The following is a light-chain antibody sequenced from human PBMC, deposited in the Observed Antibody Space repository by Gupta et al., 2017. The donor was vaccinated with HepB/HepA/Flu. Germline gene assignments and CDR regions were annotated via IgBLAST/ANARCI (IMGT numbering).Light chain of an antibody. V-gene: IGLV2-8*01. J-gene: IGLJ2*01. CDR1: SSDGAGYNY. CDR2: EVG. Sequence: QSALTQPPSASGPPGQSVTIACTGPSSDGAGYNYVSWSHQPPGKVPYPMIYEVGKRPSGVTERFSGSKSSSTASLTVTGLQAEEEADYYCSSDAVSNNLIFGGWTKLTVL. CDR3: SSDAVSNNLI.